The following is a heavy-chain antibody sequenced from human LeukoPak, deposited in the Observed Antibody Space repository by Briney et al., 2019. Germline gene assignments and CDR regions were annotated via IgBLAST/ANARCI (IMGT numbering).Heavy chain of an antibody. CDR3: ARHPSYYDRIDY. CDR1: GGSISSFY. J-gene: IGHJ4*02. D-gene: IGHD3-22*01. V-gene: IGHV4-59*08. CDR2: VYYSGST. Sequence: PSETLSLTCTVSGGSISSFYWSWIRQPPGKGLEWIGYVYYSGSTNYSPSLKSRVTISVDTSKNQFSLKLSSVTAADTAVYYCARHPSYYDRIDYWGQGTLVTVSS.